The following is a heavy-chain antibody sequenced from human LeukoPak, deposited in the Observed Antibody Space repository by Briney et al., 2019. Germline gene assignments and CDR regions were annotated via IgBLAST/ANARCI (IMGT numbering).Heavy chain of an antibody. D-gene: IGHD4-17*01. V-gene: IGHV3-66*04. CDR1: GFTLSSYW. CDR3: TRQRSAVTTFDF. Sequence: PGGSLRLSCAASGFTLSSYWMNWVRQAPGKGLEWISAFYSGGTLYYADSVKGRFTISTDNSKNTLNLQMNSLRAEDTAMYYCTRQRSAVTTFDFWGQGTRVTVSS. J-gene: IGHJ4*02. CDR2: FYSGGTL.